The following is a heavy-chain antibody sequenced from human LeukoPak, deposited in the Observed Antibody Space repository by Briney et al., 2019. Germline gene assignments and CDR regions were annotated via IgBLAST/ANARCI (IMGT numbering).Heavy chain of an antibody. CDR3: ARTVAAAGYYYYGMDV. J-gene: IGHJ6*04. D-gene: IGHD6-13*01. CDR2: INPNSGGT. CDR1: GYTFTGYY. V-gene: IGHV1-2*02. Sequence: ASVKVSCKASGYTFTGYYMHWVRQAPGQGLEWMGWINPNSGGTNYAQKFQGRVTMTRDTSISTAYMELSRLRSDDTAVYYCARTVAAAGYYYYGMDVWGKGTTVTVSS.